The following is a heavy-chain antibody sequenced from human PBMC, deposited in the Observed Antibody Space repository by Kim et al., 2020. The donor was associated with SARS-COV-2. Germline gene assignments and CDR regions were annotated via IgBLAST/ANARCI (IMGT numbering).Heavy chain of an antibody. J-gene: IGHJ6*02. V-gene: IGHV4-34*01. D-gene: IGHD3-16*01. Sequence: NPALKSRVTISVDTSKNQFSLKLSSVTAADTAVYYCARGLTYYYYYGMDVWGQGTTVTVSS. CDR3: ARGLTYYYYYGMDV.